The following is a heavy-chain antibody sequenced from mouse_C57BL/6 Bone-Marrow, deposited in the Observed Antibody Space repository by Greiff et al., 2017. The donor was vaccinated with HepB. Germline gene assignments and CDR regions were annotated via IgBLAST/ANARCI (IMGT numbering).Heavy chain of an antibody. CDR2: IYPGGGYT. V-gene: IGHV1-63*01. Sequence: VQLKESGAELVRPGTSVKMSCKASGYTFTNYWIGWAKQRPGHGLEWIGDIYPGGGYTNYNEKFKGKATLTADKSSSTAYMQFSSLTSEDSAIYYCARGDYDVSWFAYWGQGTLVTVSA. CDR1: GYTFTNYW. J-gene: IGHJ3*01. CDR3: ARGDYDVSWFAY. D-gene: IGHD2-4*01.